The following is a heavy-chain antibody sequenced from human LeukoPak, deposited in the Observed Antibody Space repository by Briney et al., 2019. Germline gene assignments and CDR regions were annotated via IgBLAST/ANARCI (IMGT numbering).Heavy chain of an antibody. CDR1: GYTFTSYY. J-gene: IGHJ6*02. D-gene: IGHD2-15*01. CDR3: ARTARLYCSGGSCYSRGGMDV. V-gene: IGHV1-46*01. CDR2: INPSGGST. Sequence: ASLKVSCKASGYTFTSYYMHWVRQAPGQGLEWMGIINPSGGSTSYAQKFQGRVTMTRDTSTSTVYMELSSLRSEDTAVYYCARTARLYCSGGSCYSRGGMDVWGQGTTVTVSS.